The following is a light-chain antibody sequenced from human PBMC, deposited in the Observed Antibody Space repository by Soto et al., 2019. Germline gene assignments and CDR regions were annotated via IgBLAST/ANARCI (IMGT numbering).Light chain of an antibody. V-gene: IGKV3-20*01. J-gene: IGKJ1*01. CDR2: RTS. Sequence: EIVLTQSPATLSLSPGGRATLSCRASQSVSLSLAWYQQKPGQAPRLLIYRTSNRATGIPGRFSGSGSGTDFTLTISRLEPEDFAVYYCQQYGSSGTFGQGTKVDIK. CDR3: QQYGSSGT. CDR1: QSVSLS.